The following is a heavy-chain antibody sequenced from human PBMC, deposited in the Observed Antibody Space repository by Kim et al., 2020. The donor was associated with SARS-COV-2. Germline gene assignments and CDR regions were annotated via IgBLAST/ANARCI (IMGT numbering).Heavy chain of an antibody. Sequence: ASVKVSCKASGYTFTGYYMHWVRQAPGQGLEWMGWINPNSGGTNYAQKFQGRVTMTRDTSISTAYMELSRLRSDDTAVYYCARSWDYSNYPSYWGQGTLVTVSS. V-gene: IGHV1-2*02. CDR1: GYTFTGYY. CDR3: ARSWDYSNYPSY. J-gene: IGHJ4*02. CDR2: INPNSGGT. D-gene: IGHD4-4*01.